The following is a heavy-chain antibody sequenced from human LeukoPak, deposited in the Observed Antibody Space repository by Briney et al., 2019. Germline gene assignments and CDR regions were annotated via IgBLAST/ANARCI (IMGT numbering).Heavy chain of an antibody. Sequence: SETLSLNCTVSGGSLSNYYWSWIRQPPGKGLEWIAFIYYSGSTNYNPSLRSRVTISVDTSKNQFSLKLSSVTAADTAVYYCARAPGVMTAFDYWGQGTLVTVSS. CDR1: GGSLSNYY. V-gene: IGHV4-59*01. CDR3: ARAPGVMTAFDY. J-gene: IGHJ4*02. CDR2: IYYSGST. D-gene: IGHD2-21*02.